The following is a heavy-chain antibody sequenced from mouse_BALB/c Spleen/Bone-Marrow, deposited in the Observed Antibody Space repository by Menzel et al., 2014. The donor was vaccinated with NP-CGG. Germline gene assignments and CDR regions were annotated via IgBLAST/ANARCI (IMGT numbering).Heavy chain of an antibody. CDR3: ARGGNFAWFAY. Sequence: DVQLVESGGGLVQPGGSRKLSCAASGFTFSSFGMHWVRQAPEKGLEWVAYISSGSSTIYYADTVKGRFTISRDNPKNTLFLQMTSLRPEDTAMYYCARGGNFAWFAYWGQGTLVTVSA. CDR1: GFTFSSFG. V-gene: IGHV5-17*02. J-gene: IGHJ3*01. CDR2: ISSGSSTI. D-gene: IGHD2-1*01.